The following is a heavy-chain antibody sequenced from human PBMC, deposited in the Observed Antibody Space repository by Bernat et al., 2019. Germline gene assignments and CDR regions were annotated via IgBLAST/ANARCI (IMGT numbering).Heavy chain of an antibody. CDR1: GDSVSSNNAA. CDR3: ARTRSGANGGDH. V-gene: IGHV6-1*01. Sequence: QIQLQQSGPGLVKPSQTLSLTCAISGDSVSSNNAAWDWIRQSPSRGLEWLGRTYYRSQWHYDYAGSVKRRITVNPDTTKTPFSLHLRSVTPDDTAVYYCARTRSGANGGDHWGQGTLVTVSS. J-gene: IGHJ4*02. D-gene: IGHD3-22*01. CDR2: TYYRSQWHY.